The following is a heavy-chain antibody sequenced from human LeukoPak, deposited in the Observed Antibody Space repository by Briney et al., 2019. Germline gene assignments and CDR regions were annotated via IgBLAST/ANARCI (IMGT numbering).Heavy chain of an antibody. CDR1: GYTFTGYY. V-gene: IGHV1-2*06. D-gene: IGHD1-26*01. Sequence: ASVKVSCKASGYTFTGYYMHWVRQAPGQGLEWMGRINPNSGGTNYAQKFQGRATMTRDTSISTAYMELSRLRSDDTAVYYCARGRRVGAWRDFDPWGQGTLVTVSS. J-gene: IGHJ5*02. CDR2: INPNSGGT. CDR3: ARGRRVGAWRDFDP.